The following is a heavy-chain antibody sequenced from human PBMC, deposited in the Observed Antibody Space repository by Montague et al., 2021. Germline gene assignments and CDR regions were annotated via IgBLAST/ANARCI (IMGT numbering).Heavy chain of an antibody. V-gene: IGHV4-31*03. D-gene: IGHD3-10*01. CDR3: ARAEDYYGSGSYLGFDY. CDR2: IFYSGNT. CDR1: GGSISSGCYY. Sequence: TLSLTCTVSGGSISSGCYYWSWVRQLPGKGLEWIGYIFYSGNTYYNPSLKSRVTISVDTSKNQFSLKLSSVTAADTAVYYCARAEDYYGSGSYLGFDYWGQGTLVTVSS. J-gene: IGHJ4*02.